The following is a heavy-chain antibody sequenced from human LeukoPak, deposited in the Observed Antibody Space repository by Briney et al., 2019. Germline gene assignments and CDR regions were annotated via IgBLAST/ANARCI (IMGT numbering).Heavy chain of an antibody. CDR1: GFTFDDYA. CDR2: ISWNSGSI. Sequence: GGSLRLSCAASGFTFDDYAMHWVRQAPGKGLEWVSGISWNSGSIGYADSVKGRFTISRDNAKNSLYLQINSLRAEDTALYYCAKGVLSSGWYHFDYWGQGTLVTVSS. V-gene: IGHV3-9*01. J-gene: IGHJ4*02. D-gene: IGHD6-19*01. CDR3: AKGVLSSGWYHFDY.